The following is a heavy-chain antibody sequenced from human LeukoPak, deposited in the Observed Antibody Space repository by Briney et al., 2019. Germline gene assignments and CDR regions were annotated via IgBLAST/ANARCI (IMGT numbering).Heavy chain of an antibody. V-gene: IGHV1-18*01. J-gene: IGHJ6*02. CDR3: ARDTDSSSYQYGMDV. Sequence: ASVKVSCKASGYTFTSYGISWVRQAPGQGLEWMGWISAYNGNTNYAQKLQGRVTMTTDTSTSTAYMELRSLRSDDTAVYYCARDTDSSSYQYGMDVWGQGTTVTVSS. D-gene: IGHD6-13*01. CDR1: GYTFTSYG. CDR2: ISAYNGNT.